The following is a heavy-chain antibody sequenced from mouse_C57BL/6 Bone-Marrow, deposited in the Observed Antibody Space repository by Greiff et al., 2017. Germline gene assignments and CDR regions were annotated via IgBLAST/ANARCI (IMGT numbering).Heavy chain of an antibody. CDR2: ISYDGSN. CDR1: GYSITSGYY. J-gene: IGHJ3*01. CDR3: ARGKSYYSNYEVAY. D-gene: IGHD2-5*01. Sequence: EVKLQESGPGLVKPSQSLSLTCSVTGYSITSGYYWNWIRQFPGNKLEWMGYISYDGSNNYNPSLKNRISITRDTSKNQFFLKLNSVTTEDTATYYCARGKSYYSNYEVAYWGQGTLVTVSA. V-gene: IGHV3-6*01.